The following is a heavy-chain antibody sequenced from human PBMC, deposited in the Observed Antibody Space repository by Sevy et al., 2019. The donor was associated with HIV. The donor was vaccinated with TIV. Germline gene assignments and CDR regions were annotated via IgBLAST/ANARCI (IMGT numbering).Heavy chain of an antibody. V-gene: IGHV3-21*01. Sequence: GGSLRLSCAASGFTFSSYSMNWVRQAPGKGLEWVSSISSSSYIYYADSVKGRFTISRDNAKNSLYLQMNSLRAEDTAVYYCASYGSGSYYNVDDYWGQGTLVTVSS. CDR3: ASYGSGSYYNVDDY. D-gene: IGHD3-10*01. CDR2: ISSSSYI. CDR1: GFTFSSYS. J-gene: IGHJ4*02.